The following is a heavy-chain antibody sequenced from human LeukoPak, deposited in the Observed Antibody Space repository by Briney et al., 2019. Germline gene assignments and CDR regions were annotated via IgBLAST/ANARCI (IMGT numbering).Heavy chain of an antibody. Sequence: GGSLRLSCAAPGFTFSSHAMGWVRQAPGKGLEWVSSIIANGGSTYYGDSVKGRFTISRDNSKNTLYLQMNSLRAEDTAVYYCAKDGGGSLEWLPPMDVWGQGTMVTVS. D-gene: IGHD3-3*01. CDR1: GFTFSSHA. J-gene: IGHJ6*02. CDR2: IIANGGST. CDR3: AKDGGGSLEWLPPMDV. V-gene: IGHV3-23*01.